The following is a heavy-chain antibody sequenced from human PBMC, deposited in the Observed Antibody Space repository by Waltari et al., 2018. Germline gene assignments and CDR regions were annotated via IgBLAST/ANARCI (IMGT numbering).Heavy chain of an antibody. V-gene: IGHV3-7*01. J-gene: IGHJ4*02. D-gene: IGHD4-17*01. CDR3: ATTTWGGVNDY. CDR1: GFTFSSRW. CDR2: IRQDGSGR. Sequence: EVQLVESGGGLVQPGGSLRLSCVAYGFTFSSRWMSWVRQAPGKGLEWVTNIRQDGSGRYYVGSVKGRFTVSRDNAQNSLYLQMNSLSAEDTAMYYCATTTWGGVNDYWGQGTLVTVSS.